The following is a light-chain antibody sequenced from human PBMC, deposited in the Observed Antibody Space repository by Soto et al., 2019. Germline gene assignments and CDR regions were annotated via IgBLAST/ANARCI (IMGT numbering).Light chain of an antibody. CDR3: AAWDDSLNGAV. V-gene: IGLV1-44*01. Sequence: QAVVTQPPSASGTPGQTIAISCSGGSSNIGSHTVNWYQQLPGTAPRLLIYSNTQRPSGVPDRFSGSKSGTSASLAISGLQSEYEGDYYCAAWDDSLNGAVFGGGTKLTVL. CDR2: SNT. CDR1: SSNIGSHT. J-gene: IGLJ2*01.